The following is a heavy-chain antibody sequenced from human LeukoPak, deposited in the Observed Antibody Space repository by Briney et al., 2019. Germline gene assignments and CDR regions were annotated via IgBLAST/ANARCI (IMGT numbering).Heavy chain of an antibody. Sequence: PGGSLRLSCAASGCTFSDYYMSWIRQAPGKGLEWVLYISSSGTTIKYADSVKGRFSISRDNGKNSLYLQMNSLRVEDTAVYYCARGRQYQALWYYFDYWGQGNLVTVSS. CDR1: GCTFSDYY. CDR2: ISSSGTTI. D-gene: IGHD2-2*01. V-gene: IGHV3-11*01. J-gene: IGHJ4*02. CDR3: ARGRQYQALWYYFDY.